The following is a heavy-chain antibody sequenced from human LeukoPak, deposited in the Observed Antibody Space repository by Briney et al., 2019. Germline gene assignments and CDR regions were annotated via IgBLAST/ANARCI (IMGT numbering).Heavy chain of an antibody. J-gene: IGHJ4*02. D-gene: IGHD4-17*01. V-gene: IGHV3-7*01. CDR3: ARHGYYVFDY. CDR2: IKEDGHEK. Sequence: PGGSLRLSCAGSGFTFSSHWMGWVRQAPRKGLEWLANIKEDGHEKYYVDSVQGRFTISRDNAKNSLFLQMDSLRAEDTAVYFCARHGYYVFDYWGQGTLVTVSS. CDR1: GFTFSSHW.